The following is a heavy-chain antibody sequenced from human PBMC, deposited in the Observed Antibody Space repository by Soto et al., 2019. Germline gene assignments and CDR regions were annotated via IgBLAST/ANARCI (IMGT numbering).Heavy chain of an antibody. V-gene: IGHV3-23*01. CDR3: ARDQAAGGTISRYFQD. D-gene: IGHD6-13*01. J-gene: IGHJ1*01. CDR1: GFTFSSYA. CDR2: ISGGGSTT. Sequence: EVQLLESGGGLVQPEGSLRLSCEASGFTFSSYAMSWVRQAPGKGLEWVSGISGGGSTTYYADSVKGRFTISRDNSKNTLYLRVNSLRAEDTAVYYCARDQAAGGTISRYFQDWGQGTLVTVSS.